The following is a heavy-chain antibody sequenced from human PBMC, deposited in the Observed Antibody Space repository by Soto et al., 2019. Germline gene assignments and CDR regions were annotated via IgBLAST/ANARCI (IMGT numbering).Heavy chain of an antibody. J-gene: IGHJ4*02. Sequence: QVQLVQSGAEVKKPGASVKVSCKASGYTLTGYYMHWVRQAPGQGLEWMGWINPNSGGTNYAQKFQGRVTMTRDTSISTAYMELSRLRSDDTAVYYCARGERVAAALGFPDYWGQGTLVTVSS. V-gene: IGHV1-2*02. CDR1: GYTLTGYY. D-gene: IGHD2-15*01. CDR3: ARGERVAAALGFPDY. CDR2: INPNSGGT.